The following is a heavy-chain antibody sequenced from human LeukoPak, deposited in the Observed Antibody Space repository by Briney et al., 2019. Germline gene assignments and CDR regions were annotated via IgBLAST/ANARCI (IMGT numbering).Heavy chain of an antibody. CDR2: MSYDGSNT. V-gene: IGHV3-30*18. CDR3: AKDRGDYCSGGSCFSYYYYGMDV. J-gene: IGHJ6*02. D-gene: IGHD2-15*01. Sequence: GGSLRLSCVASRFTFSTYGMHWVRQAPGKGLEWVAVMSYDGSNTYYTDSVKGRFTISRDNSKNTLYLQMNSLRAEDTAVYYCAKDRGDYCSGGSCFSYYYYGMDVWGQGTTVTVSS. CDR1: RFTFSTYG.